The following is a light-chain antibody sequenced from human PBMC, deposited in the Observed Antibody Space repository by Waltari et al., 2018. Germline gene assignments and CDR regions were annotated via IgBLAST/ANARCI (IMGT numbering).Light chain of an antibody. CDR2: KDP. CDR3: QSADGSGAYRA. Sequence: SYRLTQPPSVSVPPGQTASLPCPGNALPKHYPYWYQQKAGPDPVLVIYKDPERASGIPERFSGSSSGTTVTLTIRGAQAEDEADYYCQSADGSGAYRAFGGGTKLTVL. V-gene: IGLV3-25*03. J-gene: IGLJ2*01. CDR1: ALPKHY.